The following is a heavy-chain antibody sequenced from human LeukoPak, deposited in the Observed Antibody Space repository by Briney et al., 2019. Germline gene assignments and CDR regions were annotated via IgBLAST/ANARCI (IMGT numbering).Heavy chain of an antibody. Sequence: WNSGSIGYADSVKGRFTISRDNAQNSLYLQMNSLRPEYTAFYYCAKGSDSGYHFFDFGGQGTLVTVSS. J-gene: IGHJ4*02. D-gene: IGHD3-22*01. CDR2: WNSGSI. V-gene: IGHV3-9*01. CDR3: AKGSDSGYHFFDF.